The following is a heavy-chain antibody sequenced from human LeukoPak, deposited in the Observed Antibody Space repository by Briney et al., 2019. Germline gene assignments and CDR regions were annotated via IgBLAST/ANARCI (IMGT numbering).Heavy chain of an antibody. J-gene: IGHJ4*02. Sequence: GGSLRLSCAASGFTFSSYAMSWVRQAPGKGLEWVSAISGSGGSTYYADSMKGRFTISRDNSKNTLYLQMHSLRAEDTAVYYCAKQISSGYYYGYFDYWGQGTLVTVSS. CDR1: GFTFSSYA. V-gene: IGHV3-23*01. CDR3: AKQISSGYYYGYFDY. CDR2: ISGSGGST. D-gene: IGHD3-22*01.